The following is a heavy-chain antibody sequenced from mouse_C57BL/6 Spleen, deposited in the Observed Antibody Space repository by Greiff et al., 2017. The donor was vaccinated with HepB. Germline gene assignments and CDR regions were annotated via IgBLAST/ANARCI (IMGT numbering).Heavy chain of an antibody. CDR3: ARAGDTLFAY. Sequence: VQLQQSGPELVKPGASVKIPCKASGYTFTDYNMDWVKQSHGKSLEWIGEINPNNGGTIYNQKFKGKATLTVDKSSSTAYMELRSLTSEDTAVYYCARAGDTLFAYWGQGTLVTVSA. V-gene: IGHV1-18*01. CDR2: INPNNGGT. CDR1: GYTFTDYN. J-gene: IGHJ3*01.